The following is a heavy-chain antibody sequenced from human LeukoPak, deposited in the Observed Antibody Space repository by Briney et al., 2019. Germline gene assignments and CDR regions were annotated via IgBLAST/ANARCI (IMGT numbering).Heavy chain of an antibody. V-gene: IGHV4-39*07. Sequence: SGTLSLTCTVSGGSISSSSYYWGWIRQPPGKGLEWIGSIYYSGSTYYNPSLKSRVTISVDTSKNQFSLKLSSVTAADTAVYYCARVGSSSWGRHFDYWGQGTLVTVSS. D-gene: IGHD6-13*01. J-gene: IGHJ4*02. CDR2: IYYSGST. CDR1: GGSISSSSYY. CDR3: ARVGSSSWGRHFDY.